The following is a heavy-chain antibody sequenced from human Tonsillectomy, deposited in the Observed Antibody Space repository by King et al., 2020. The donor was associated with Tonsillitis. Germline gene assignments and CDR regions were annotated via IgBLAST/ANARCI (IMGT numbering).Heavy chain of an antibody. Sequence: QLVQSGPGLVKPSETLSLTCTVSGGSISSYYWSWIRQPPGKGLEWIGYIYYSGSTNYNPSLKSRVTISVDTSKNQFSLKLSSVTAADTAVYYCAVGGYYGSGIFWDFDDWGQGTLVTVSA. CDR2: IYYSGST. D-gene: IGHD3-10*01. CDR1: GGSISSYY. J-gene: IGHJ4*02. V-gene: IGHV4-59*01. CDR3: AVGGYYGSGIFWDFDD.